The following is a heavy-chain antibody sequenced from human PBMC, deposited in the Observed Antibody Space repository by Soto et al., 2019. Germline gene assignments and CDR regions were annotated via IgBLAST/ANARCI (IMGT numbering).Heavy chain of an antibody. D-gene: IGHD3-16*02. CDR3: ARAMRLRLGELSFADY. J-gene: IGHJ4*02. V-gene: IGHV3-21*01. CDR2: ISSSSSYI. CDR1: GFTFSSYS. Sequence: PGGSLRLSCAASGFTFSSYSMNWVRQAPGKGLEWVSSISSSSSYIYYADSVKGRFTISRDNAKNSLYLQMNSLRAEDTAVYYCARAMRLRLGELSFADYWGQGTLVTVSS.